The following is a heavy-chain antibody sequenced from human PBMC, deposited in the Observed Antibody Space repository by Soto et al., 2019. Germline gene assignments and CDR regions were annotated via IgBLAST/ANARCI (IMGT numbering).Heavy chain of an antibody. CDR3: ARRKYLDY. CDR1: GFTFGDYA. D-gene: IGHD6-6*01. CDR2: IRSNTYGGTT. J-gene: IGHJ4*01. Sequence: EVQLVESGGDLVQPGRSLRLSCTTSGFTFGDYAMSWFRQAPGKGLEWIGYIRSNTYGGTTEYAASVKGRFTISRDDSKRVAHLQMNSLETEDTAVYFCARRKYLDYWGHGTLVTVSS. V-gene: IGHV3-49*03.